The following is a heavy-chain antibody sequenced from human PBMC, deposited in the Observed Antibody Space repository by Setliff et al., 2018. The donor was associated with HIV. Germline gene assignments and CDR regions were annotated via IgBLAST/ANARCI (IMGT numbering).Heavy chain of an antibody. D-gene: IGHD3-10*01. CDR3: TNRGGSGTNVGNWFDP. V-gene: IGHV1-69*13. CDR2: ILPIFGST. Sequence: SVKVSCKASGDNFNNVALNWVRQAPGQGLEWMGGILPIFGSTDYAQKFQGRLTITAVQSQNTVYMELSSLRSDDTAVYYCTNRGGSGTNVGNWFDPWGPGTLVTVSS. J-gene: IGHJ5*02. CDR1: GDNFNNVA.